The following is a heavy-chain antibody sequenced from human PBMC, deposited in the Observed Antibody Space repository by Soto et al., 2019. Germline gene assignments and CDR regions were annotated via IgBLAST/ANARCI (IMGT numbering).Heavy chain of an antibody. Sequence: PGGSLRLSCAASGFSVNSDYMRWVRQAPGKGLEWVSLIYPGGTTYYADSVKGRFTISKDSSKNTLYLQMNNLRAEDTAIFYCARGFNYGYIDSWGQGALVTVSS. J-gene: IGHJ4*02. CDR3: ARGFNYGYIDS. D-gene: IGHD3-10*01. CDR1: GFSVNSDY. V-gene: IGHV3-53*01. CDR2: IYPGGTT.